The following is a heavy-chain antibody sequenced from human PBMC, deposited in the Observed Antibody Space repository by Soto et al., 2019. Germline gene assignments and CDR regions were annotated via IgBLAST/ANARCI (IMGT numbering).Heavy chain of an antibody. D-gene: IGHD5-12*01. CDR2: MKPDDGGP. CDR3: VRDLRRQWRRLDPESYTGMDV. J-gene: IGHJ6*02. Sequence: ASVKVSCKSSGYILSDYCIHWVRQAPGQGLEWLGWMKPDDGGPNYAQNFQGRVIMTRDTSTDTDYMELTRLTSDDTAVYFCVRDLRRQWRRLDPESYTGMDVWGQGTTGTAP. CDR1: GYILSDYC. V-gene: IGHV1-2*02.